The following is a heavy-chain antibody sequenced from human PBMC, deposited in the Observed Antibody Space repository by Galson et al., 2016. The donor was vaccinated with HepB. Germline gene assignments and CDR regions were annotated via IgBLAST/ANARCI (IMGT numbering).Heavy chain of an antibody. Sequence: PALVKPTQTLTLSCTFSGFLLGTSGVAVAWIRQPPGKTLEWLAMIYWDDNKVYNPSLENRLTISRDSSKDQVVLTMTNMDPVDTATYFCVHTDSQLSHVFFAGSWYYFDYWGQGMLVTVSS. J-gene: IGHJ4*02. CDR3: VHTDSQLSHVFFAGSWYYFDY. CDR2: IYWDDNK. V-gene: IGHV2-5*02. D-gene: IGHD2-15*01. CDR1: GFLLGTSGVA.